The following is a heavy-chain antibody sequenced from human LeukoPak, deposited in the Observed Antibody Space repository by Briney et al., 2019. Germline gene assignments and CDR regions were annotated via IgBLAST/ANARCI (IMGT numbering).Heavy chain of an antibody. J-gene: IGHJ4*02. CDR1: GGTFSSYA. CDR2: IIPIFGTA. CDR3: ARRCSGGSCYDESPFDY. D-gene: IGHD2-15*01. Sequence: ASVKVSCKASGGTFSSYAIDWVRQAPGQGLGWMGGIIPIFGTANYAQKFQGRVTITTDESTSTAYMELSSLRSEDTAVYYCARRCSGGSCYDESPFDYWGQGTLVTVSS. V-gene: IGHV1-69*05.